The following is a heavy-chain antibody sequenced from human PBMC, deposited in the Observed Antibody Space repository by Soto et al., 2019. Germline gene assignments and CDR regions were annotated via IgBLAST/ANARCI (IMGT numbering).Heavy chain of an antibody. CDR3: ATVQLERRYKGGDYYYMDV. CDR1: GYTFTSYY. D-gene: IGHD1-1*01. CDR2: INPSGGST. Sequence: GASVKVSCKASGYTFTSYYMHWVRQAPGQGLEWMGIINPSGGSTSYAQKFQGRVTMTRDTSTSTVYMELSSLRSEDTAVYYCATVQLERRYKGGDYYYMDVWGKGTTVTVSS. J-gene: IGHJ6*03. V-gene: IGHV1-46*03.